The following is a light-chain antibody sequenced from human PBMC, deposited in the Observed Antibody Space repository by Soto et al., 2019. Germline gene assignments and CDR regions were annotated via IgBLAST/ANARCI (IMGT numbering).Light chain of an antibody. CDR2: AAS. V-gene: IGKV1-5*01. CDR3: QQYNIHST. J-gene: IGKJ5*01. Sequence: DIQMTQSPSTLSASVGDRVTITCRASQSISSWLAWYQQKPGKAPNLLIYAASSLQSGVPSRFSGSGSGTEFTLTITSLQADDFATYYCQQYNIHSTFGQGTRLE. CDR1: QSISSW.